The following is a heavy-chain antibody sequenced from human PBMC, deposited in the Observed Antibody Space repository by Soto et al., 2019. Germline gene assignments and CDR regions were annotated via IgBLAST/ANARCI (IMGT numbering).Heavy chain of an antibody. CDR3: GRHGYDILTGYTNYYYYGMDV. V-gene: IGHV5-10-1*01. CDR1: VYSFTSYW. J-gene: IGHJ6*02. Sequence: PGESLKTSSKGSVYSFTSYWISWVRQMPGKGLEWMWRIDPSHPYTNYSPSFQGHVTISADKSISTAYRQWSSLKASDTAMYYCGRHGYDILTGYTNYYYYGMDVWGQRTTDTVSS. D-gene: IGHD3-9*01. CDR2: IDPSHPYT.